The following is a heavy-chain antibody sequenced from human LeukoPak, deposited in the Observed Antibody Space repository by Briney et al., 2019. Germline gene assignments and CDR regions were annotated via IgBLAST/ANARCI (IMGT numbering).Heavy chain of an antibody. J-gene: IGHJ3*02. V-gene: IGHV1-46*01. CDR1: GYTFTSYY. Sequence: ASVKVSCKASGYTFTSYYMHWVRQAPGQGLEWMGIINPSGGSTSYAQKLQGRVTMTTDTSTSTAYMELRSLRSDDTAVYYCAREMATILDSDAFDIWGQGTMVTVSS. D-gene: IGHD5-24*01. CDR2: INPSGGST. CDR3: AREMATILDSDAFDI.